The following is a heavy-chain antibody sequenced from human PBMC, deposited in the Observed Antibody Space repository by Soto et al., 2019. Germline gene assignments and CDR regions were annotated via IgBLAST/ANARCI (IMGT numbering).Heavy chain of an antibody. CDR1: GYTFTSYY. CDR2: INPSGGST. J-gene: IGHJ6*02. V-gene: IGHV1-46*01. D-gene: IGHD2-15*01. Sequence: GASVKVACKASGYTFTSYYMHWVRQAPGQGLEWMGIINPSGGSTSYAQKFQGRVTMTRDTSTSTVYMELSSLRSEDTAVYYCARGGDIVVVVAATHGMDVWGQGTTV. CDR3: ARGGDIVVVVAATHGMDV.